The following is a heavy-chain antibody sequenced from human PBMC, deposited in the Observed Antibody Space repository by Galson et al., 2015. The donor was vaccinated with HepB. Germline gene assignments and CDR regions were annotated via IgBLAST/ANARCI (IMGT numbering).Heavy chain of an antibody. Sequence: PSLKSRVTISVDTSKNQFSLKLSSVTAADTAVYYCARAHFEIHLWPYYSHGMDVWGQGTTVAVSS. J-gene: IGHJ6*02. CDR3: ARAHFEIHLWPYYSHGMDV. D-gene: IGHD5-18*01. V-gene: IGHV4-39*07.